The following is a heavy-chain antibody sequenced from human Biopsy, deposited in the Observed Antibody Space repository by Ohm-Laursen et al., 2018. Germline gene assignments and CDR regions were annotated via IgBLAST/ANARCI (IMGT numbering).Heavy chain of an antibody. V-gene: IGHV1-18*01. J-gene: IGHJ4*02. D-gene: IGHD2/OR15-2a*01. Sequence: ASVKISCKVSGYTFTSYDISWVRQAPGQGLEWMGWISPYNDKTSYPPKLQDRVTMTADTSTNTAHMELRSLRSDDTTVYYCARVFCTSTTCYGLLDNWGQGTVVTVSS. CDR1: GYTFTSYD. CDR2: ISPYNDKT. CDR3: ARVFCTSTTCYGLLDN.